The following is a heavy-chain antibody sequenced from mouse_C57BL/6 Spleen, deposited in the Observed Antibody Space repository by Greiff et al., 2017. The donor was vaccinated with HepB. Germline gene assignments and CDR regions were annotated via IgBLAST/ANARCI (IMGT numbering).Heavy chain of an antibody. V-gene: IGHV1-82*01. CDR1: GYAFSSSW. CDR3: ARMRGYGYEDYFDY. CDR2: IYPGDGDT. Sequence: QVQLQQSGPELVKPGASVKISCKASGYAFSSSWMNWVKQRPGKGLEWIGRIYPGDGDTNYNGKFKGKATLTADKSSSTAYMQLSSLTSEDSAVYFCARMRGYGYEDYFDYWGQGTTLTVSS. J-gene: IGHJ2*01. D-gene: IGHD2-2*01.